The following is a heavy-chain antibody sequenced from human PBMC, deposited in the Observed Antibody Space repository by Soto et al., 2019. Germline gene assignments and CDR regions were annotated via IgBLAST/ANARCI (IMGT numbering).Heavy chain of an antibody. CDR3: ARARSSGWFYDAFDI. J-gene: IGHJ3*02. V-gene: IGHV3-66*01. Sequence: GGSLRLSCAASGFTVSSNYMSWVRQAPGKGLEWVSVIYSGGSTYYADSVKGRFTISRDNSKNTLYLQMNSLRAEDTAVYYCARARSSGWFYDAFDIWGQGTMVTVSS. D-gene: IGHD6-19*01. CDR1: GFTVSSNY. CDR2: IYSGGST.